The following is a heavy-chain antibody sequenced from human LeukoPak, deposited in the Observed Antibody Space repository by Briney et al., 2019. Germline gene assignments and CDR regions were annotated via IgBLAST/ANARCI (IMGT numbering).Heavy chain of an antibody. CDR2: IINSGGTV. V-gene: IGHV3-48*02. Sequence: GGSLRLSCAASGFTFSIHGMNWVRQAPGKGLEWVSYIINSGGTVYYTASVQGRFTISRDNARNSLFLQMKSLRDEDTAVYYCARVGRGVFSMDVWGHGATVTVSS. CDR3: ARVGRGVFSMDV. D-gene: IGHD3-10*01. CDR1: GFTFSIHG. J-gene: IGHJ6*02.